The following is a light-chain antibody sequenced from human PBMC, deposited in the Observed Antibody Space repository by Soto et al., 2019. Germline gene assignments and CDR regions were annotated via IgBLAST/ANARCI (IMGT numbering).Light chain of an antibody. J-gene: IGLJ2*01. CDR1: SSDVGSYNL. V-gene: IGLV2-23*03. CDR3: CSYAGSSTFYVV. Sequence: QSVLTQPASVSGSPGQLITISCTGTSSDVGSYNLVSWYQQHPGKAPKLMIYEGSKRPSGVSNRFSGSKSGNTASLTISGLQAEDEADYYCCSYAGSSTFYVVFGGGTKVTVL. CDR2: EGS.